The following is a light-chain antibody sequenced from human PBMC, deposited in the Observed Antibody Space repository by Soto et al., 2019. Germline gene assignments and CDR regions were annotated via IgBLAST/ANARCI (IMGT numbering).Light chain of an antibody. J-gene: IGKJ2*01. Sequence: DIVMTQTPLSSPVTLGQPASISCRASQSLVHSAGNTYLSWLQQRPGQPPRLLIYKISNWISGVPDRFSGSGAGTDFTLKISRVEPEDYGVYYCLQDTQFPHTFGQGTKLEIK. CDR3: LQDTQFPHT. CDR2: KIS. V-gene: IGKV2-24*01. CDR1: QSLVHSAGNTY.